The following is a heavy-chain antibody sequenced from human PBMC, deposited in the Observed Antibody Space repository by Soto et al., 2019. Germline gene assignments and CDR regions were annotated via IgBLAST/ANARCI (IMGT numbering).Heavy chain of an antibody. J-gene: IGHJ4*02. D-gene: IGHD3-22*01. CDR2: ISSSSSYT. Sequence: GGSLILTCGSSGFTFSYYYMSWIRQAPGKGLEWVSYISSSSSYTNYADSVKGRFTISRDNAKDSLYLQMDSLRDEDTAVYYCAKPTFYYDSSGYRYFDYWGQGTPVTSPQ. CDR3: AKPTFYYDSSGYRYFDY. CDR1: GFTFSYYY. V-gene: IGHV3-11*06.